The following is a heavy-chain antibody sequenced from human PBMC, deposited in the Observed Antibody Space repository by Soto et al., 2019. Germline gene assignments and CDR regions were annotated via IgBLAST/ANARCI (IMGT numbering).Heavy chain of an antibody. CDR3: ARDLTSESIQDSRLSDWSDP. D-gene: IGHD5-18*01. V-gene: IGHV1-46*01. J-gene: IGHJ5*02. CDR1: GYTFTNYY. Sequence: QVQLVQSGAEVKKPGASVKVSCKASGYTFTNYYMHWVRQAPGQGLEWMGIINPSGGSTSYAQKFQGILTMTRDTSTSTVYMELCSLRSDDTAVYFCARDLTSESIQDSRLSDWSDPWGQGTLVTVSS. CDR2: INPSGGST.